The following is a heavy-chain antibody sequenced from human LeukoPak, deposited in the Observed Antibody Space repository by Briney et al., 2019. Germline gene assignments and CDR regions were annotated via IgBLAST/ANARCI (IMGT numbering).Heavy chain of an antibody. Sequence: PGGSLRLSCAASGFTFDDYAMHWVRQAPGKGLEWVSGISWNSGSIGYADSVKGRFTISRDNAKNSLYLQMNSLRAEDTALYYRAKAGSFYYYYGMDVWGQGTTVTVSS. CDR1: GFTFDDYA. J-gene: IGHJ6*02. CDR2: ISWNSGSI. CDR3: AKAGSFYYYYGMDV. V-gene: IGHV3-9*01.